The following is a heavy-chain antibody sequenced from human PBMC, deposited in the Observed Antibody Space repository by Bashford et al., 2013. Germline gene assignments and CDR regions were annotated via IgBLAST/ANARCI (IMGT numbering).Heavy chain of an antibody. V-gene: IGHV3-7*01. CDR2: IEQGGSEK. D-gene: IGHD3-16*01. J-gene: IGHJ1*01. CDR1: GFAFSSSW. CDR3: VSWTDESGDYVPPTIENH. Sequence: GGSLRLSCAASGFAFSSSWMSWVRQAPGKGPEWVANIEQGGSEKYYVDSVKGRFTISRDNAKNSVYLQMNSLRAEDTAVFYCVSWTDESGDYVPPTIENHWGQGTLVTVSS.